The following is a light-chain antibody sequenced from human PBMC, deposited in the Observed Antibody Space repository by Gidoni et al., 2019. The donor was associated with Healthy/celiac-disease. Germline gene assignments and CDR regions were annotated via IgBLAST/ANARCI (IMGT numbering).Light chain of an antibody. CDR3: QKDNSAPRT. CDR1: QGMSNY. J-gene: IGKJ1*01. V-gene: IGKV1-27*01. Sequence: DIQLTQSPSSLSAPVGDRVTLTCRASQGMSNYLAWYQQKPGKVPKLLIYAASTLQSGVPSRFSGSGSGTDFILTISSLQPEDVATYYCQKDNSAPRTFGQGTKVEIK. CDR2: AAS.